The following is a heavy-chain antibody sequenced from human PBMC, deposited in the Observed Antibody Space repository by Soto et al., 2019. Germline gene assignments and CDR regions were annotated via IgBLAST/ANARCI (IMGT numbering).Heavy chain of an antibody. D-gene: IGHD6-19*01. CDR2: IYYSGST. Sequence: QLQLQESGPGLVKPSETLSLTCTVSGGSISSSSYYWGWIRQPPGKGLEWIGSIYYSGSTYYNPSLKSRVTISVDTSKNQFSLKLSSVTAADTAVYYCARNPMSHRIAVAGTSALLDVWGQGTTVTVSS. CDR3: ARNPMSHRIAVAGTSALLDV. CDR1: GGSISSSSYY. J-gene: IGHJ6*02. V-gene: IGHV4-39*01.